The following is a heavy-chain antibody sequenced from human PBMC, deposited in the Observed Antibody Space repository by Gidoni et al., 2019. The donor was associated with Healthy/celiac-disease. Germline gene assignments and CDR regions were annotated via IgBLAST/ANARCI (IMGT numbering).Heavy chain of an antibody. V-gene: IGHV3-33*06. Sequence: QVQLVESGGGVVQPGRSLRLSCAASGFTFRSYGMHWVRQAPGKGLEWVAIIWYDGSNKYYADSVKGRFTISRDNSKNTLYLQMNSLRAEDTAVYYCAKWEDKQWLAPFDYWGQGTLVTVSS. CDR3: AKWEDKQWLAPFDY. CDR1: GFTFRSYG. D-gene: IGHD6-19*01. J-gene: IGHJ4*02. CDR2: IWYDGSNK.